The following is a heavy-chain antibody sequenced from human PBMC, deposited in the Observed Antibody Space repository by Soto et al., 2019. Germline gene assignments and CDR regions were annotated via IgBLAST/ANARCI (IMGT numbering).Heavy chain of an antibody. CDR1: GGSISSSSYY. J-gene: IGHJ5*02. CDR2: IYYTGST. D-gene: IGHD2-15*01. V-gene: IGHV4-39*07. Sequence: SETLSLTCTVSGGSISSSSYYWGWIRQPPGKGLEWIGSIYYTGSTSYNPSLKSRVTISMDTSKNQFSLKLTSVTAADTAVYYCASALYCSGGSCSFDPWGQGTLVTVSS. CDR3: ASALYCSGGSCSFDP.